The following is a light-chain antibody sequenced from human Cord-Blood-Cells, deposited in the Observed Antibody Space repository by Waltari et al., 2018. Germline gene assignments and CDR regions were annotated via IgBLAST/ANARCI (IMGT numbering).Light chain of an antibody. Sequence: EIVMTQSPATLSVSPGERATLSRRSRHSVSSHLAWYQQKPGQAPRLLIYGGSTRATGIPARFSGSGSGTEFTLTISSLQSEDFAVYYCQQYNNWTWTFGQGTKVEIK. V-gene: IGKV3-15*01. J-gene: IGKJ1*01. CDR3: QQYNNWTWT. CDR1: HSVSSH. CDR2: GGS.